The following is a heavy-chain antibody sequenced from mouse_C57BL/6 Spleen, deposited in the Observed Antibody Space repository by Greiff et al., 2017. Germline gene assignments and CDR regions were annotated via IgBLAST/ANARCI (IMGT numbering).Heavy chain of an antibody. CDR3: ARSHPSSGLWYFDV. D-gene: IGHD3-2*02. Sequence: QVQLQQPGAELVRPGTSVKLSCKASGYTFTSYWMHWVKQRPGQGLEWIGVIDPSDSYTNYNQKFKGKATLTVDTSSSTAYMQLSSLTSEDSAVYYCARSHPSSGLWYFDVWGTGTTVTVSS. V-gene: IGHV1-59*01. J-gene: IGHJ1*03. CDR1: GYTFTSYW. CDR2: IDPSDSYT.